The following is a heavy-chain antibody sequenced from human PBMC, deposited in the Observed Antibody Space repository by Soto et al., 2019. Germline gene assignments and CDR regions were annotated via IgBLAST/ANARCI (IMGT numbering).Heavy chain of an antibody. CDR2: IYHSGST. D-gene: IGHD6-25*01. Sequence: QVQLQVSGPGLVKPSGTLSLTCAVSGGSISSSNCWSWVRQPPGKGLEWLGEIYHSGSTNYNPSLKSRVTIAVANSKTRFYLKLSSATAADTAVYYCARNCPANDYWGQGTRVTVAA. CDR1: GGSISSSNC. V-gene: IGHV4-4*02. J-gene: IGHJ4*02. CDR3: ARNCPANDY.